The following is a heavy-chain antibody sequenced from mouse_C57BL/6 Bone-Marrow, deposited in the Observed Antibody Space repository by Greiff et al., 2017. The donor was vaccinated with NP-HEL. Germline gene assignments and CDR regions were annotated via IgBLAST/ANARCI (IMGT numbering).Heavy chain of an antibody. D-gene: IGHD2-5*01. V-gene: IGHV1-15*01. CDR3: TRSLYSNYGY. CDR2: IDPETGGT. J-gene: IGHJ2*01. Sequence: QVQLQQSGAELVRPGASVTLSCKASGYTFTDYEMHWVKQTPVHGLEWIGAIDPETGGTAYNQKFKGKAILTADKSSSTAYMELRSLTSEDSAVYYCTRSLYSNYGYWGQDTTLTVSS. CDR1: GYTFTDYE.